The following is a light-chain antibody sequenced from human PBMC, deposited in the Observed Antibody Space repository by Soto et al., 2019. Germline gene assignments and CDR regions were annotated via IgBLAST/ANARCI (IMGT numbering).Light chain of an antibody. CDR2: GAS. CDR1: QSVSRN. CDR3: QQYNHCPPFT. V-gene: IGKV3-15*01. Sequence: EIVMTQSPVTLSVSPGETATLSCRASQSVSRNLAWYQQKPGQAPRLLIYGASTRATGIPARFSGSGSGTEFTLTISRLQPEDFEVYSCQQYNHCPPFTFGQGTKMEIK. J-gene: IGKJ2*01.